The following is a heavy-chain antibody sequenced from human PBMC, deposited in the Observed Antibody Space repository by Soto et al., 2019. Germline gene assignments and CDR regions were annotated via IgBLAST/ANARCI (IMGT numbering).Heavy chain of an antibody. CDR3: ASPITIFGVVPYYGMDV. CDR1: GGTFSSYA. Sequence: QVQLVQSGAEVKKPGSSVKVSCKASGGTFSSYAISWVRQAPGQGLEWMGGIIPIFGTANYAQKFQGRVTITADESTSTAYMELSSLRSEDTAGYYCASPITIFGVVPYYGMDVWGQGTTVTVSS. J-gene: IGHJ6*02. V-gene: IGHV1-69*12. D-gene: IGHD3-3*01. CDR2: IIPIFGTA.